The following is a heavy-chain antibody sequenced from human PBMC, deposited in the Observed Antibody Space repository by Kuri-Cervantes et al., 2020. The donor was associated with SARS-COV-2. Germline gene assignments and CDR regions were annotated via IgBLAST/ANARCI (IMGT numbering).Heavy chain of an antibody. CDR1: GYSISSGHY. CDR2: IFRSGSA. J-gene: IGHJ4*02. CDR3: ASESSVQRLFDY. V-gene: IGHV4-38-2*02. D-gene: IGHD6-25*01. Sequence: GSLRLSCSVSGYSISSGHYWGWIRQPPGKGLEWIGSIFRSGSAFYNLSLKSRVTMSVNTSKNQFSLKLSSVTAADTAVYYCASESSVQRLFDYWGQGTPVTDSS.